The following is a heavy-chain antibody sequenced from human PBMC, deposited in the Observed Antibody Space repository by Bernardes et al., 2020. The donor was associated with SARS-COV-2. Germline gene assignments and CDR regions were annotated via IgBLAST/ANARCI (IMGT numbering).Heavy chain of an antibody. CDR2: ISSDGTSI. D-gene: IGHD4-17*01. J-gene: IGHJ4*02. CDR3: AREVSDYGDYAYCAN. CDR1: GFTFSRYR. Sequence: GGSLRLSCAASGFTFSRYRMHWVRQTPGQGLEWVSPISSDGTSINYADSLKGRFTISRDNARNSLFLQMNRLRAEDTAVYYCAREVSDYGDYAYCANWGQGTLVTGSS. V-gene: IGHV3-21*06.